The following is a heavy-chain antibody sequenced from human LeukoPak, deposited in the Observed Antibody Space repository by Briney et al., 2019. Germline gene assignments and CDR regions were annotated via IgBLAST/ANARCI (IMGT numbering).Heavy chain of an antibody. D-gene: IGHD3-9*01. CDR3: ARVLLTGTETDY. J-gene: IGHJ4*02. CDR1: GFTFSSYE. Sequence: GGSLRLSCVVSGFTFSSYEMNWVRQAPGKGLEWVSYISSWGSTIDYLDSVKGRFTISRDNAKNSLYLQMNSLRAEHTAVYYCARVLLTGTETDYWGQGTLVTISS. CDR2: ISSWGSTI. V-gene: IGHV3-48*03.